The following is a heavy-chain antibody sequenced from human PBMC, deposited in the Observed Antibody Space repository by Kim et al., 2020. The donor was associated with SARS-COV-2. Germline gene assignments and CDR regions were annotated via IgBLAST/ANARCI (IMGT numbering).Heavy chain of an antibody. CDR2: IYPSGGIT. Sequence: ASVKVSCKASGYTFTSYYMHWVRQAPGQGLEWMGIIYPSGGITTYAQKFQGRVTMTRDTSTSTVYMELSSLRSEDTAVYYCASNVTDHWGQGTLVTVSS. CDR1: GYTFTSYY. V-gene: IGHV1-46*01. CDR3: ASNVTDH. J-gene: IGHJ4*02.